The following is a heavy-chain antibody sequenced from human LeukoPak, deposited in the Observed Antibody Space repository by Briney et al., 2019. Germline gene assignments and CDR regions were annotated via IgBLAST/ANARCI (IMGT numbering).Heavy chain of an antibody. J-gene: IGHJ2*01. D-gene: IGHD4-17*01. V-gene: IGHV1-69-2*01. Sequence: ASVKVSCKASGYTFTDHYIHWVQQPPGKGLEWMGRVDPADGETMYTEKFQGRVSIVADTSTDTVYLEVRGLTSADTAVYYCAVLDYGDFFRDVDLWGRGTLVTVSS. CDR2: VDPADGET. CDR1: GYTFTDHY. CDR3: AVLDYGDFFRDVDL.